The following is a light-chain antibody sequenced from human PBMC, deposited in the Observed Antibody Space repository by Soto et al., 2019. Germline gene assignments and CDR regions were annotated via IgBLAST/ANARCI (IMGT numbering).Light chain of an antibody. CDR2: ENN. Sequence: QSVLTQPPSVSAAPGQKVTISCYGSSSNIGNNYLSWYQQLPGTAPKLLIYENNKRPSGIPDRFSGSKSGTSATLGITGLQTGDEADYYCGTWASSLSAGVFGEGTKLTVL. CDR1: SSNIGNNY. J-gene: IGLJ3*02. V-gene: IGLV1-51*02. CDR3: GTWASSLSAGV.